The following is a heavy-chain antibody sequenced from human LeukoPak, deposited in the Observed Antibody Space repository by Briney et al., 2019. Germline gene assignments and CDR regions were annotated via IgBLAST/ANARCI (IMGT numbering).Heavy chain of an antibody. CDR1: GFTFDDYA. CDR2: ISWNSGSI. V-gene: IGHV3-9*01. J-gene: IGHJ4*02. CDR3: AKDMMPHYYDSSGYSY. D-gene: IGHD3-22*01. Sequence: GGSLRLSCAASGFTFDDYAMHWVRQAPGKGLEWVSGISWNSGSIGYADSVKGRFTISRDNAKNSLYLQMNSLRAEDTALNYCAKDMMPHYYDSSGYSYWGQGTLVTVSS.